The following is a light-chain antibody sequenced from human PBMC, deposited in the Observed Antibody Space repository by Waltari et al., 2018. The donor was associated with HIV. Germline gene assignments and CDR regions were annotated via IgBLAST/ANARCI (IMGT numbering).Light chain of an antibody. CDR3: SSYASTTTHVV. V-gene: IGLV2-14*03. J-gene: IGLJ2*01. CDR1: STDVGAYDY. Sequence: QSALTQPASVSGSPGQSITISCTGTSTDVGAYDYVSWYQQHPGGAPKHLIYEVTKRPSGLSRRFSGSNSGNTASLNISGLQAQDEADYHCSSYASTTTHVVYGRGTKLTVL. CDR2: EVT.